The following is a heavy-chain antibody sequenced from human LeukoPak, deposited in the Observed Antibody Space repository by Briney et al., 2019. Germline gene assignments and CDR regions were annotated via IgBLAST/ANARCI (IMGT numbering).Heavy chain of an antibody. CDR3: ARGLVRITMVRGVIAGRN. J-gene: IGHJ4*02. CDR2: MNPNSGNT. Sequence: ASVKVSCKASGYTFTSYDINWVRQATGQGLEWMGWMNPNSGNTGYAQKFQGRVTMTRTTSISTPYMELSSLRSEDTAVYYCARGLVRITMVRGVIAGRNWGQGTLVTVSS. CDR1: GYTFTSYD. D-gene: IGHD3-10*01. V-gene: IGHV1-8*01.